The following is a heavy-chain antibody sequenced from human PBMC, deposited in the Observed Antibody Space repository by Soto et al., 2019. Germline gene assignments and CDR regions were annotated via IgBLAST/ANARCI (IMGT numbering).Heavy chain of an antibody. Sequence: SGPTLLNPPQALTLTCTFSVFSLSTSGMCVSWIRQPPGKALEWLARIDWDDDKYYSTSLKTRLTISKDTSKNQVVLTMTNMDPVDTATYYCARQYYYDSSGYYYFDYWGQGTLVTVSS. CDR1: VFSLSTSGMC. CDR2: IDWDDDK. V-gene: IGHV2-70*11. CDR3: ARQYYYDSSGYYYFDY. D-gene: IGHD3-22*01. J-gene: IGHJ4*02.